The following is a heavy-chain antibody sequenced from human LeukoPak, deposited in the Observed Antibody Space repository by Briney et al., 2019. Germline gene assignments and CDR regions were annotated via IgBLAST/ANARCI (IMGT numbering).Heavy chain of an antibody. V-gene: IGHV3-23*01. CDR3: AKDAYYDILTGYWDY. CDR1: GFTFSSYG. Sequence: GGTLRLSCAASGFTFSSYGMSWVRQAPGKGLEWVSAISGSGGSTYYADSVKGRFTISRDNSKNTLYLQMNSLRAEDTAVYYCAKDAYYDILTGYWDYWGQGTLVTVSS. CDR2: ISGSGGST. J-gene: IGHJ4*02. D-gene: IGHD3-9*01.